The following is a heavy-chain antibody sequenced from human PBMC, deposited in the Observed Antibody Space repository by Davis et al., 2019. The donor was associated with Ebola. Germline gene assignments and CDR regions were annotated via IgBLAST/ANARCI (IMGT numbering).Heavy chain of an antibody. J-gene: IGHJ4*02. D-gene: IGHD3-3*01. CDR3: ARASADRSDY. CDR2: MSGSGGTT. V-gene: IGHV3-23*01. CDR1: GFTFSSYA. Sequence: GESLKISCAVSGFTFSSYAMSWVRQAPGKGLEWVSVMSGSGGTTYYADSVKGRFTISRDNSKNTLYLQMNSLRDEDTAVYHCARASADRSDYWGQGTLVTVSS.